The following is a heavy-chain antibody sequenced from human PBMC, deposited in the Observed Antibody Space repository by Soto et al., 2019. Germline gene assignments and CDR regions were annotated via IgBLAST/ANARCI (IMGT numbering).Heavy chain of an antibody. Sequence: GESVKIWGKGSGYTCTHYWIGWVRQLPGKGLESMGIIYHDXSDTRYSPSFQGQVTITADKSTSTAYLKWNTLNASDTAMYYCARHISNCRYYYYAMDVWGQGTTVTVSS. J-gene: IGHJ6*02. CDR3: ARHISNCRYYYYAMDV. CDR1: GYTCTHYW. D-gene: IGHD6-13*01. CDR2: IYHDXSDT. V-gene: IGHV5-51*01.